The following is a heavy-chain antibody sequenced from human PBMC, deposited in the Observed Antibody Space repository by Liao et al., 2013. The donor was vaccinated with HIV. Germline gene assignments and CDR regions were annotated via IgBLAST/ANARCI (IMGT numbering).Heavy chain of an antibody. D-gene: IGHD3-22*01. CDR2: ISSDGST. CDR1: GASISSYY. V-gene: IGHV4-4*07. J-gene: IGHJ5*02. Sequence: QVQLQESGPGLVKPSETLSLTCNVSGASISSYYWSWIRQPAGKGLEWIGRISSDGSTNYNPSLRSRLTMSLDTSKNQFSLKLTSVTAADTAVYYCSREGFYYDSSDSYASWGQGTLVTVSS. CDR3: SREGFYYDSSDSYAS.